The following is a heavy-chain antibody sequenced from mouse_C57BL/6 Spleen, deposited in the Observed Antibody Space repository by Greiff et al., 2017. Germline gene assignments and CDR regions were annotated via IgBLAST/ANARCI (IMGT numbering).Heavy chain of an antibody. D-gene: IGHD2-1*01. V-gene: IGHV1-9*01. CDR2: LLPGSGST. CDR1: GYTFPGYW. J-gene: IGHJ2*01. CDR3: ARDGYYGRGDY. Sequence: QVQLKESGAELMKPGASVKLSCKATGYTFPGYWIEWVKQRPGHGLEWIGELLPGSGSTNYNVKFKGKATFTADTSSNTAYMQLSSLTTEDSAIYYCARDGYYGRGDYWGQGTTLTVSS.